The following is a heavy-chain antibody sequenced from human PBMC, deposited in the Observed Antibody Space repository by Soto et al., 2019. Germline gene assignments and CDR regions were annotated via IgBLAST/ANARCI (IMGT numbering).Heavy chain of an antibody. D-gene: IGHD2-21*02. V-gene: IGHV3-48*01. Sequence: PGGSLRLSCAASGFSFSSYSMNWVRQAPGKGLEWVSYISSSSSTIYYADSVKGRFTISRDNAKNSLYLQMNSLRAEDTAVYYCARREALTVTADYYYYMDVWGKGTTVTVSS. CDR1: GFSFSSYS. J-gene: IGHJ6*03. CDR2: ISSSSSTI. CDR3: ARREALTVTADYYYYMDV.